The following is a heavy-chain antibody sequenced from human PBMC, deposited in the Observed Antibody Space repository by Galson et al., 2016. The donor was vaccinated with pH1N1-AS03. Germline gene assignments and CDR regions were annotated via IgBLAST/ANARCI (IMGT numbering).Heavy chain of an antibody. D-gene: IGHD3-3*01. Sequence: SLRLSCAASGFSFSSHVMHWVRQAPGKGLEWVAVISYDGTNKYYADSVKGRFTISRDNSKNTPYLQMDSLRPEDTAVYYWSKVREGGYYFNHYYALEVWGQGTTVTVS. V-gene: IGHV3-30*18. CDR2: ISYDGTNK. CDR3: SKVREGGYYFNHYYALEV. J-gene: IGHJ6*02. CDR1: GFSFSSHV.